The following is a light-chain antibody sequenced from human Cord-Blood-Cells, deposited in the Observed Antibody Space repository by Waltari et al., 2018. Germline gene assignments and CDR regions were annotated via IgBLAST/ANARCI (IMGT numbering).Light chain of an antibody. J-gene: IGLJ1*01. V-gene: IGLV3-21*04. CDR1: NIGSKS. CDR3: QVWDSSSDHYV. Sequence: SYVLTQPPSVSVAPGKTARITCGGNNIGSKSAHGYQQKPGQAPVLVIYYDSDRPSGIPERFSGSNSGNTATLTISRVEAGDEADYYCQVWDSSSDHYVFGTGTKVTVL. CDR2: YDS.